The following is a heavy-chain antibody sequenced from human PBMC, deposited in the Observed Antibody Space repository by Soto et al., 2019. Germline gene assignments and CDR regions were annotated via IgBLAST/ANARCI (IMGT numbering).Heavy chain of an antibody. CDR3: ARGQTYDFWSGYYACYYYGMDV. CDR2: ISNSSSLI. D-gene: IGHD3-3*01. J-gene: IGHJ6*02. CDR1: GFIFSSFT. Sequence: GGSLKLSCVGSGFIFSSFTMTWVRQAPGMGLQYLSSISNSSSLIYYADSVKGRFTISRDNAKNSLYLQMNSLRAEDTAVYYCARGQTYDFWSGYYACYYYGMDVWGQGTTVTVSS. V-gene: IGHV3-21*01.